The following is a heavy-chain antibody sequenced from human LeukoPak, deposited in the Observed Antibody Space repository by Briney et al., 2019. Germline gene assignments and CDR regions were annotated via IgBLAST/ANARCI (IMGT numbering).Heavy chain of an antibody. J-gene: IGHJ5*02. Sequence: PGGSLRLSCAASGFTFSSYAMYWVRQAPGKGLEWVSALTGSGGYTDYADSVKGRFTISRDNSKNTLYLQMNSLRAEDTAVYYCAKGAYSSGPNWFDPWGQGTLVTASS. CDR2: LTGSGGYT. CDR1: GFTFSSYA. V-gene: IGHV3-23*01. D-gene: IGHD6-19*01. CDR3: AKGAYSSGPNWFDP.